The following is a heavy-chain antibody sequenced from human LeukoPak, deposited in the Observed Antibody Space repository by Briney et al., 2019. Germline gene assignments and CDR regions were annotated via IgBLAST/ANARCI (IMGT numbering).Heavy chain of an antibody. CDR1: GGTFSSYA. V-gene: IGHV1-69*13. CDR2: IIPIFGTA. CDR3: ARENNTGEDWFDP. J-gene: IGHJ5*02. D-gene: IGHD1/OR15-1a*01. Sequence: SVKVSCKASGGTFSSYAISWVRQAPGQGLEWMGGIIPIFGTANYAQKFQGRVAITADESTSTAYMELSSLRSEDTAVYYCARENNTGEDWFDPWGQGTLVTVSS.